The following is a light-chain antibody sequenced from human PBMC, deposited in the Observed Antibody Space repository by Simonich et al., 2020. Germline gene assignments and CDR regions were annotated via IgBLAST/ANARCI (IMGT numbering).Light chain of an antibody. CDR3: SSYTSSSTWV. CDR1: SSAFGGYNY. V-gene: IGLV2-14*01. Sequence: QSALTQPASVSGSPGPSIPISCTGTSSAFGGYNYVSWYQQHPCKAPKLMIYDVSKRPSGVSNLFSGSKSGNTASLTISGLQAEDEADYYCSSYTSSSTWVFGGGTKLTVL. CDR2: DVS. J-gene: IGLJ3*02.